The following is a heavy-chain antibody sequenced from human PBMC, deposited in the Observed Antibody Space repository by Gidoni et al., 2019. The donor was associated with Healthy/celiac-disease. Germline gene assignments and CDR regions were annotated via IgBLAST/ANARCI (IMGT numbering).Heavy chain of an antibody. CDR2: IRSKAYGGTT. V-gene: IGHV3-49*05. CDR3: TRELGDSGSYYVPDY. CDR1: GFTLGDYA. D-gene: IGHD1-26*01. J-gene: IGHJ4*02. Sequence: EVQLVESGGGLVKPGWSRRLSGTASGFTLGDYAMSWFRQAPGKGLEWVGFIRSKAYGGTTEYAASVKGRFTISRDDSKSIAYLQMNSLKTEDTAVYYCTRELGDSGSYYVPDYWGQGTLVTVSS.